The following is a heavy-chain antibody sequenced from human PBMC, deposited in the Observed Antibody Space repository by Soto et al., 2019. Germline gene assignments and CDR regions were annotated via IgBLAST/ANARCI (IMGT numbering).Heavy chain of an antibody. Sequence: GGSLRLSCAASGFTFSSYGMHWVRQAPGKGLEWVSAISGSGGSTYYADSVKGRFTISRDNSKNTLYLQMNSLRAEDTAVYYCAKDGGNAYYYYGMDVWGQGTTVTVSS. V-gene: IGHV3-23*01. CDR3: AKDGGNAYYYYGMDV. CDR2: ISGSGGST. D-gene: IGHD2-15*01. CDR1: GFTFSSYG. J-gene: IGHJ6*02.